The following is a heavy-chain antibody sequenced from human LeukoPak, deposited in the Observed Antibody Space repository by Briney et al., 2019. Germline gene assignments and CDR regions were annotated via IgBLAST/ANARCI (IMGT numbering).Heavy chain of an antibody. D-gene: IGHD2-15*01. V-gene: IGHV3-30-3*01. CDR1: GFTFSSYA. J-gene: IGHJ4*02. Sequence: GGSLRLSCAASGFTFSSYAMHWVRQAPGKGLEWVAIISYDGSNKYYADSVKGRFTISRDNSKNTLYLRMNSLRAGDTAVYYCARGPRDIVVVDAHYFDYWGQGTLVTVSS. CDR3: ARGPRDIVVVDAHYFDY. CDR2: ISYDGSNK.